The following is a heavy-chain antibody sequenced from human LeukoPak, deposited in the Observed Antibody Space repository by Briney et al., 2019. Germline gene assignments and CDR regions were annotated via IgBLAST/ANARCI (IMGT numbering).Heavy chain of an antibody. CDR1: GFTFSSDG. CDR3: ASRSINWYRGNNWFDP. V-gene: IGHV3-30*02. Sequence: GGSLSLSCAASGFTFSSDGMHWVRQAPGKGLEWVAFIRYDGSNKYYADSVKGRFTISRDNSKNTLYLQMNSLRVEDTAVYYCASRSINWYRGNNWFDPWGQGTLVTVSS. J-gene: IGHJ5*02. CDR2: IRYDGSNK. D-gene: IGHD6-13*01.